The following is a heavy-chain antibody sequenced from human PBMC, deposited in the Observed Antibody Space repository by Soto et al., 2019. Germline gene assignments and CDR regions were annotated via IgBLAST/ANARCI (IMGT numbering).Heavy chain of an antibody. CDR2: IKWNGSSK. Sequence: PGGSLRLSCAASGFTFSSYGMHWVRQAPGKGLEWVAGIKWNGSSKGYADSVKGRFTISRDNAKSSLYLQMNNLRAEDTAFYFCARATQSYYDTSGYYSYVHWGQGAQVTVSS. V-gene: IGHV3-33*01. CDR3: ARATQSYYDTSGYYSYVH. CDR1: GFTFSSYG. J-gene: IGHJ4*02. D-gene: IGHD3-22*01.